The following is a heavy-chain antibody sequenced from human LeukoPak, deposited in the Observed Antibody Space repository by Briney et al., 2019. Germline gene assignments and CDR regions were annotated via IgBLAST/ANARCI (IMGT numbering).Heavy chain of an antibody. CDR1: GFAFSSYG. Sequence: GGSLRLSSAASGFAFSSYGMTWVRQAPGKGLEWVSAFSVRGAEPYDADYVKGRLSHARDNSTNTLYLKRDSRRTEDTAVYYYAKRILLPGMRVWGKGHTVIVPS. CDR2: FSVRGAEP. CDR3: AKRILLPGMRV. D-gene: IGHD3-22*01. V-gene: IGHV3-23*01. J-gene: IGHJ6*04.